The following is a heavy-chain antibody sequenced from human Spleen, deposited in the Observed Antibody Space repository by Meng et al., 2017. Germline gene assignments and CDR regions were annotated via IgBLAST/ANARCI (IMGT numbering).Heavy chain of an antibody. CDR2: INPNSGGT. CDR3: ARHSSGWNLFDY. CDR1: GYTLTGYY. Sequence: QGSLGKSGAGVKKPGAPVKVSCKASGYTLTGYYMHWVRQAPGQGLEWMGRINPNSGGTNYAQKFQGRVTMTRDTSISTAYMELSRLRSDDTAVYYCARHSSGWNLFDYWGQGTLVTVSS. D-gene: IGHD6-19*01. V-gene: IGHV1-2*06. J-gene: IGHJ4*02.